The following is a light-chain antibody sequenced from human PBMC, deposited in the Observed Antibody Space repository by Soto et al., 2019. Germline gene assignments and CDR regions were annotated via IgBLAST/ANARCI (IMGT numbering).Light chain of an antibody. J-gene: IGKJ2*01. CDR2: DAS. CDR1: QGINNF. Sequence: ESVLTQSPATLSLSPGERATLSCRASQGINNFLAWYQQKPGQAPRLLIYDASNRATGIPARFSGSGSETDFTLTISSLEPEDFAVYYCQQRSSSFNFGQGTRLEMK. CDR3: QQRSSSFN. V-gene: IGKV3-11*01.